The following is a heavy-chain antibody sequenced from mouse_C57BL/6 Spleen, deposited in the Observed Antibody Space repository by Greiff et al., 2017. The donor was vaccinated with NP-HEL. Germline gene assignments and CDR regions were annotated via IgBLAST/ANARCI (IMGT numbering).Heavy chain of an antibody. Sequence: QVQLQQSGAELVRPGSSVKLSCKASGYTFTSYWMDWVKQRPGQGLEWIGNIYPSDSETHYNQKFKDKATLTVDKSSSTAYMQLSSLTSEDSAVYYCARSNYEEYAMDYWGQGASVTVSS. CDR1: GYTFTSYW. CDR2: IYPSDSET. CDR3: ARSNYEEYAMDY. J-gene: IGHJ4*01. V-gene: IGHV1-61*01. D-gene: IGHD2-5*01.